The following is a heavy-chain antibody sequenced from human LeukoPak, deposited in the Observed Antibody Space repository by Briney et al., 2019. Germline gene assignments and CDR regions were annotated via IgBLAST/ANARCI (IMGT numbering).Heavy chain of an antibody. Sequence: GGSLRLSCAASGFTFSSYGMHWVRQAPGKGLEWVAFIRYDGSNKYYADSVKGRFTISRDNSKNTLYLQMNSLRAEDTAVYYCAKGGVGVTPSYYFDYWGQGTLVTVSS. D-gene: IGHD1-26*01. CDR2: IRYDGSNK. J-gene: IGHJ4*02. CDR3: AKGGVGVTPSYYFDY. CDR1: GFTFSSYG. V-gene: IGHV3-30*02.